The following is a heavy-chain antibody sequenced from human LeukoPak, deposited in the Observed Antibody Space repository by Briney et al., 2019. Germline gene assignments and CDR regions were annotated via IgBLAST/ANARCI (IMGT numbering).Heavy chain of an antibody. V-gene: IGHV1-2*02. Sequence: ASVKVSCKASGYTFTDYFMHWVRQAPGQGLEWMGWINSNSGERKYAQKFQGRVTLSRDTSISTAHMELSSLRSEDTAVYYCATAGTSFDSWGQGTLVTVSS. CDR3: ATAGTSFDS. J-gene: IGHJ4*02. CDR1: GYTFTDYF. CDR2: INSNSGER. D-gene: IGHD6-13*01.